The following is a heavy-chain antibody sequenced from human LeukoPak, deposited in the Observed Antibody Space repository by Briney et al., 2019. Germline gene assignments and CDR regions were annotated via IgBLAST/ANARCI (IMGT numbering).Heavy chain of an antibody. V-gene: IGHV4-38-2*02. CDR1: GYSISSGYF. J-gene: IGHJ5*02. Sequence: SETLSLTCTVSGYSISSGYFWGWIRQPPGKGLEWIGYIYYSGSTNYNPSLKSRVTISVDTSKNQFSLKLSSVTAADTAVYYCARGVLRYFDWSIGDNWFDPWSQGTLVTVSS. D-gene: IGHD3-9*01. CDR2: IYYSGST. CDR3: ARGVLRYFDWSIGDNWFDP.